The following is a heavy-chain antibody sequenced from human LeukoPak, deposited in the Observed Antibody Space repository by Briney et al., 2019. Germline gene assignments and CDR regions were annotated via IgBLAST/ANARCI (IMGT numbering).Heavy chain of an antibody. D-gene: IGHD2-2*01. Sequence: GGSLRLSCAASGITFSSSWTHWVRQAPGRGLVWVSRINSDGTTTSYADSVKGRFTITRDNAKNTLYLQMNSLRAEDTAVYYCARDRYCSSASCYGGDYWGQGTLVTVSS. CDR2: INSDGTTT. J-gene: IGHJ4*02. CDR3: ARDRYCSSASCYGGDY. CDR1: GITFSSSW. V-gene: IGHV3-74*01.